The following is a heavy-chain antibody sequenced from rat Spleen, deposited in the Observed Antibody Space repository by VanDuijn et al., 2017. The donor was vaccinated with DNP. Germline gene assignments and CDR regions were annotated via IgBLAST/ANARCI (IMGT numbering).Heavy chain of an antibody. Sequence: EVQLVESGGGLVQPGRSLKLSCVVSGFTFSKYAMAWVRQAPGKGLEWVASITYDSSNTYYRDSVKGRFTISRDNAKSTLYLQMDSLRSEDTATYYCAGRPPPTRGPFDYWGQGVTVTVSS. CDR2: ITYDSSNT. D-gene: IGHD1-4*01. CDR1: GFTFSKYA. CDR3: AGRPPPTRGPFDY. J-gene: IGHJ2*01. V-gene: IGHV5-29*01.